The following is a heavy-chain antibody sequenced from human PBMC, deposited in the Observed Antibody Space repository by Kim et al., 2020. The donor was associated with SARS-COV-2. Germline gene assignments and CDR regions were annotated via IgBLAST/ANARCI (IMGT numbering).Heavy chain of an antibody. V-gene: IGHV3-30*18. J-gene: IGHJ4*02. D-gene: IGHD3-3*01. CDR2: ISYDGSNK. CDR3: AKDPDYDFWSGYPDY. CDR1: GFTFSSYG. Sequence: GGSLRLSCAASGFTFSSYGMHWVRQAPGKGLEWVAVISYDGSNKYYADSVKGRFTISRDNSKNTLYLQMNSLRAEDTAVYYCAKDPDYDFWSGYPDYWGQGTLVTVSS.